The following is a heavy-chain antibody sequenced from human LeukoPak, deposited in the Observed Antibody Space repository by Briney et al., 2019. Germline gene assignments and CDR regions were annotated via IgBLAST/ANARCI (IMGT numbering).Heavy chain of an antibody. V-gene: IGHV4-34*01. CDR2: INHSGST. CDR1: GGSFSGYY. D-gene: IGHD4-23*01. J-gene: IGHJ4*02. CDR3: ARESTVVNQNFDY. Sequence: SETLSLTCAVYGGSFSGYYWSWIRQPPGKGLEWIGEINHSGSTNYNPSLKSRVTISVDTSKNQFSLKLSSVTAADTAVYYCARESTVVNQNFDYWGQGTLVTVSS.